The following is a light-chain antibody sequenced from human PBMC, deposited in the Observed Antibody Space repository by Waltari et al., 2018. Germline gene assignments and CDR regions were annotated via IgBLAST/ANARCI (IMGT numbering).Light chain of an antibody. Sequence: QDPSLSVALGQTVRITCQGDSLRRYYASWYQQRPGQAPILVLYGPDNRPSGIPDRFSGSTSGNTASLTITGAQAEDEADYYCHSRETFSTRLFGGGTRLTV. V-gene: IGLV3-19*01. J-gene: IGLJ2*01. CDR3: HSRETFSTRL. CDR2: GPD. CDR1: SLRRYY.